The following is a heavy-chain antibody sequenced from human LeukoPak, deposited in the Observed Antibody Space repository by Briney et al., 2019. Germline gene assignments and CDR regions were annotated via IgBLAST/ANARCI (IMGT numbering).Heavy chain of an antibody. D-gene: IGHD6-13*01. V-gene: IGHV3-33*01. CDR1: GFTFSSYG. J-gene: IGHJ4*02. CDR3: ARDRWHQLVSPLE. CDR2: IWYDGSNK. Sequence: GGSLRLSCAASGFTFSSYGMHWVRQAPGKGLEWVAVIWYDGSNKYYADSVKGRFTISRDNSKNTLYQQMTILRVEDTALYYCARDRWHQLVSPLEWGQGTLVTVSS.